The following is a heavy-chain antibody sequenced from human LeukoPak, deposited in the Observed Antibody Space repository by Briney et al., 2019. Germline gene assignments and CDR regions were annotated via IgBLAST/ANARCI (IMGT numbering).Heavy chain of an antibody. Sequence: GGSLRLSCAASGFNFGKYTMNWVRQAPGKGLEWVSSISSSSSYIYYADSVKGRFTISRDNAKNSLYLQMNSLRAEDTAVYYCARLGSGRIPTDYWGQGTLVTVSS. D-gene: IGHD6-19*01. J-gene: IGHJ4*02. V-gene: IGHV3-21*01. CDR3: ARLGSGRIPTDY. CDR2: ISSSSSYI. CDR1: GFNFGKYT.